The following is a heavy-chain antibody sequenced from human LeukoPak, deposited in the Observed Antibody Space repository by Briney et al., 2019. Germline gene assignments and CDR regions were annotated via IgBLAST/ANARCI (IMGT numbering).Heavy chain of an antibody. D-gene: IGHD1-7*01. CDR1: GDSVSSNSAA. CDR3: ARGYMGTTDY. CDR2: TYYRSKWNK. Sequence: SQTLSLTCAISGDSVSSNSAAWNWIRQSPSRGLEWLGRTYYRSKWNKNYAASVKSRITINPDTSNNQLSLQLNSVTPEDTAVYYCARGYMGTTDYWGQGTLVIVSS. V-gene: IGHV6-1*01. J-gene: IGHJ4*02.